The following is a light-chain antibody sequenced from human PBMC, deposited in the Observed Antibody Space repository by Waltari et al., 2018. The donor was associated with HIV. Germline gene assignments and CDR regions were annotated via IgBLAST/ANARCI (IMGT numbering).Light chain of an antibody. Sequence: EIVLTQSPATLSLSPGERATLSCRASQSVSRYSAWYQQKPGQAPRLLIYDASNRATGIPARFSGSGSGTDFTLTISSLEPEDFALYYCQQQSNWPLTFGGGTNVEIK. J-gene: IGKJ4*01. CDR3: QQQSNWPLT. CDR1: QSVSRY. V-gene: IGKV3-11*01. CDR2: DAS.